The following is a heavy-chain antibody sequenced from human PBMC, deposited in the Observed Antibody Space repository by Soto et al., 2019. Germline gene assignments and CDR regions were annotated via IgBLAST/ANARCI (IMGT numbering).Heavy chain of an antibody. CDR1: GYTFTSYD. D-gene: IGHD4-17*01. J-gene: IGHJ5*02. CDR2: MNPNNGNT. V-gene: IGHV1-8*01. Sequence: QVQLVQSGAEVKMPGASVKVSCKASGYTFTSYDINWVRQATGQGLEWMGWMNPNNGNTGYAQKFQGRVIMTRDTSISTVYMELSSLRSEDTAVYYCARGRADGDYGNWIDPWGQGTLVTVSS. CDR3: ARGRADGDYGNWIDP.